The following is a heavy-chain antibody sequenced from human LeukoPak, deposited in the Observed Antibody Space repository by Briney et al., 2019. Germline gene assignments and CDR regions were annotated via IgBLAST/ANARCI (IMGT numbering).Heavy chain of an antibody. D-gene: IGHD3-10*01. Sequence: GESLKISCKGSGYSFTSYWIGWVRQMPGKGLEWMGIIYPGDSDPRYSPSFQGQVTFSADKSINTAHLHWSSLKASDTAMYYCATRGGGQMVRGIPDAFDIWGQGTMVTVSS. V-gene: IGHV5-51*01. CDR1: GYSFTSYW. CDR2: IYPGDSDP. CDR3: ATRGGGQMVRGIPDAFDI. J-gene: IGHJ3*02.